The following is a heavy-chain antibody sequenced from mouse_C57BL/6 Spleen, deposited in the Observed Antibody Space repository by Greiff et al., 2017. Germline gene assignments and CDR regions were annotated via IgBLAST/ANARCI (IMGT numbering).Heavy chain of an antibody. J-gene: IGHJ3*01. CDR3: ALYGSFAY. D-gene: IGHD2-2*01. Sequence: EVQRVEPGAELVKPGASVKLSCTASGFTINDYYMHWVKQRTEQGLEWIGKIDPYDGETNYAPKFQGKATITEDTSSNTAYLQLSSLAAEDTAVXYCALYGSFAYWGQGTLVTVSA. CDR2: IDPYDGET. V-gene: IGHV14-2*01. CDR1: GFTINDYY.